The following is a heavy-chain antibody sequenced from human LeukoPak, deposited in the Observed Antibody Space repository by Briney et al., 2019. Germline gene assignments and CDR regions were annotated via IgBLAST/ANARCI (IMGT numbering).Heavy chain of an antibody. V-gene: IGHV4-59*12. CDR1: GGSISSYY. D-gene: IGHD3-9*01. J-gene: IGHJ6*03. Sequence: SETLSLTCTVSGGSISSYYWSWIRQPPGKGLEGIGYIYYSGSTNYNPSLKSRVTISVDTSKNQFSLKLSSVTAADTAVYYCAREMVLRYFDWLPGSYYYYMDVWGKGTTVTVSS. CDR3: AREMVLRYFDWLPGSYYYYMDV. CDR2: IYYSGST.